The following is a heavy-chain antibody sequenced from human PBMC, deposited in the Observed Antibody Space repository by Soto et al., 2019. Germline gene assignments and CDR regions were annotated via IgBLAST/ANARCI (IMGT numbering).Heavy chain of an antibody. Sequence: DSLKISCKASGYIIKNYWIGWVRQMPGQGLEWMGIIFPDDSDTRYSPSFQGHVTISVDKSISTAYVQWSSLKASDSAIYYCFSGGVTSRTFDYWGQGTLVTVSS. J-gene: IGHJ4*02. CDR2: IFPDDSDT. V-gene: IGHV5-51*01. CDR3: FSGGVTSRTFDY. CDR1: GYIIKNYW. D-gene: IGHD3-16*01.